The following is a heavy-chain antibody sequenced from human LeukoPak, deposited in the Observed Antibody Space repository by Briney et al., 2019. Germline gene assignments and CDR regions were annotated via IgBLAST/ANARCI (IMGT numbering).Heavy chain of an antibody. D-gene: IGHD4-23*01. Sequence: GGSLRLSCAASGFTFSSYSMNWVRQAPGKGLESVSSISSSSIYYADSVKGRFTISRDNAKNSLYLQMNSLRAEDTAVYYCASEGYGGNSDAFDIWGQGTMVTVS. J-gene: IGHJ3*02. CDR3: ASEGYGGNSDAFDI. CDR1: GFTFSSYS. V-gene: IGHV3-21*01. CDR2: ISSSSI.